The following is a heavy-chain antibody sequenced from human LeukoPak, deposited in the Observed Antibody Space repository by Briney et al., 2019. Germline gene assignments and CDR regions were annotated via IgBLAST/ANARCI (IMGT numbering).Heavy chain of an antibody. Sequence: ASVKVSCKASGYTFTSYYMHWVRQAPGQGLEWMGIINPSGGSTSYAQKFQGRVTMTRDTSTSTVYMELSSLRSEDTAVYYCARDDYYGSGSYCITGYWGQGTLVTVSS. CDR3: ARDDYYGSGSYCITGY. CDR2: INPSGGST. V-gene: IGHV1-46*01. J-gene: IGHJ4*02. D-gene: IGHD3-10*01. CDR1: GYTFTSYY.